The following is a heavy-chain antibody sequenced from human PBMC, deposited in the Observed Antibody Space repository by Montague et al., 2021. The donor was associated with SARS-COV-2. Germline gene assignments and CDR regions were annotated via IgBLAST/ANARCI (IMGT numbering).Heavy chain of an antibody. CDR3: AHTKAPAGDRSFDP. Sequence: PALVKPTQTLTLTCTFSGFSLSTRGVGVGWIRQPPGKALEWLALIYWDDDVRYSPSLESRLTISKDNLTNQAVLTMTKMAPVDTATYYCAHTKAPAGDRSFDPWGQGTPVTVSS. D-gene: IGHD6-13*01. CDR1: GFSLSTRGVG. CDR2: IYWDDDV. J-gene: IGHJ5*02. V-gene: IGHV2-5*02.